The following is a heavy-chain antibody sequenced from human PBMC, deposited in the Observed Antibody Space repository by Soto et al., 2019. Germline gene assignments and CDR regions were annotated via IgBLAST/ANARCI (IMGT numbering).Heavy chain of an antibody. CDR1: GFSLSTGGMC. V-gene: IGHV2-70*20. CDR2: VDWDDDK. J-gene: IGHJ4*02. D-gene: IGHD5-18*01. Sequence: SGPTLVNPTQTLTLTCTFSGFSLSTGGMCVSWVRPPPGKALEWLALVDWDDDKYYSTSLRTRLTISKDTSKNQVVLTMTNMDPVDTATYYCARTFNGYPDYWGQGTLVTVSS. CDR3: ARTFNGYPDY.